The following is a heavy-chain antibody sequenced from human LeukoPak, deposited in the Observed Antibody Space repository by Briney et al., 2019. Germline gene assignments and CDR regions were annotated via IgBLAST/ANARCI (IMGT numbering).Heavy chain of an antibody. D-gene: IGHD6-13*01. CDR3: ARRRRIAAAGTDSKYYFDY. CDR1: GGSISSSSYY. CDR2: IYYSGST. V-gene: IGHV4-39*07. Sequence: SETLSLTCTVSGGSISSSSYYWGWIRQPPGKGLEWIGSIYYSGSTNYNPSLKSRVTISVDTSKNQFSLKLSSVTAADTAVYYCARRRRIAAAGTDSKYYFDYWGQGTLVTVSS. J-gene: IGHJ4*02.